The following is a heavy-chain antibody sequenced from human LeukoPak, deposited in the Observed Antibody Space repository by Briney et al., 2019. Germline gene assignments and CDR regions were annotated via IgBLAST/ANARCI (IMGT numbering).Heavy chain of an antibody. Sequence: SGPTLVNPTQTLTLTCTFSGFSLSTTGVGVNWIRQSPGKALEWLAFIYWNDDKRYSPSLRSRLTITRDTSKNQVVLTMTNMDPVDTATYYCAHRGGAVTGHYYFDYWGQGTLVTVSS. J-gene: IGHJ4*02. CDR1: GFSLSTTGVG. CDR3: AHRGGAVTGHYYFDY. V-gene: IGHV2-5*01. CDR2: IYWNDDK. D-gene: IGHD6-19*01.